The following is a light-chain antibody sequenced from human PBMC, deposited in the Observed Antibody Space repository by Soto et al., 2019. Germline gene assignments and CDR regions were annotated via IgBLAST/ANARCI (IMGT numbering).Light chain of an antibody. CDR3: HVWDSSTAV. J-gene: IGLJ3*02. CDR1: NTGTRN. CDR2: RDS. Sequence: SYELTQPLSVSVPLGQTASITCGGNNTGTRNVHWYQQKPGQAPVLVVYRDSNRPSGIPERFSGSNSGNTATLTISRAQAGDEADYYCHVWDSSTAVFGGGTQLTVL. V-gene: IGLV3-9*01.